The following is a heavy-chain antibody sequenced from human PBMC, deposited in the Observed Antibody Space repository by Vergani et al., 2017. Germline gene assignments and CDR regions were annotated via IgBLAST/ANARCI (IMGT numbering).Heavy chain of an antibody. Sequence: EVQLLESGGGLVQPGGSLRLSCAASGFTFSSYAMSWVRQAPGKGLEWVSAISGSGGSTYYADSVKGRFTISRDNSKNTLYLQMNSLRAEDTAVYYCARAREDYGGNSGLDYWGQGTLVTVSS. CDR3: ARAREDYGGNSGLDY. J-gene: IGHJ4*02. CDR1: GFTFSSYA. V-gene: IGHV3-23*01. D-gene: IGHD4-23*01. CDR2: ISGSGGST.